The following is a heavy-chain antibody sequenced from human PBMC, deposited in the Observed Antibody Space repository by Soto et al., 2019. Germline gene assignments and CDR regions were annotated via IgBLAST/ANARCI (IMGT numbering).Heavy chain of an antibody. D-gene: IGHD3-10*01. CDR1: GGSISSSSYY. CDR3: ARHSGITNYYYYYGMDV. Sequence: SETLSLTCTVSGGSISSSSYYWGWIRQPPGKGLEWIGSIYYSGSTYYNPSLKSRVTISVDTSKNQFSLKLSSVTAADTAVYYCARHSGITNYYYYYGMDVWGQGTTVTVS. V-gene: IGHV4-39*01. J-gene: IGHJ6*02. CDR2: IYYSGST.